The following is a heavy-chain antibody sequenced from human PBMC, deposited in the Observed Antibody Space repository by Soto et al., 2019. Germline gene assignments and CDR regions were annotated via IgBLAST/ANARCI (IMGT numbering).Heavy chain of an antibody. J-gene: IGHJ6*02. V-gene: IGHV5-51*01. CDR3: ARPSYSSSRYYGMDV. CDR1: GYSFPRYW. CDR2: IYPGDSDT. Sequence: WESLKICCKGSGYSFPRYWIGWVRQMPGKGLEWMGIIYPGDSDTRYSPSFEGQVTISADKSITTAYLQWSSLKASDTAMYYCARPSYSSSRYYGMDVWGQGTTVTASS. D-gene: IGHD6-6*01.